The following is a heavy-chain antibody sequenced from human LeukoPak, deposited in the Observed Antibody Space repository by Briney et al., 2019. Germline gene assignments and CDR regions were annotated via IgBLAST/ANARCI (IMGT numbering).Heavy chain of an antibody. CDR1: GYSFTSYW. CDR2: IDPSDSYT. V-gene: IGHV5-10-1*01. Sequence: GESLKISCKGSGYSFTSYWISWVRQMPGKGLEWMGRIDPSDSYTNYSPSFQGHVTISADKSISTAYLQWSSLKASDTAMYYCARLSSGGTYYYYGMDVWGKGTTVTVSS. D-gene: IGHD2-15*01. J-gene: IGHJ6*04. CDR3: ARLSSGGTYYYYGMDV.